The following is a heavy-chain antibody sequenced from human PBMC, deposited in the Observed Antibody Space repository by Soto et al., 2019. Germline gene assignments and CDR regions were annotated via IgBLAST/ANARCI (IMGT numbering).Heavy chain of an antibody. CDR3: ATSRKHVESDYFGX. CDR1: NDNFNNYW. V-gene: IGHV5-10-1*01. CDR2: IDPSDSQT. D-gene: IGHD3-3*01. J-gene: IGHJ4*02. Sequence: VEALNISCEVSNDNFNNYWIAWVRQLPGKGLELMVRIDPSDSQTIYSPSFQGHVTISIDKSNITAFLQWGGLTASDTAMFYCATSRKHVESDYFGXWGQGTLATVSS.